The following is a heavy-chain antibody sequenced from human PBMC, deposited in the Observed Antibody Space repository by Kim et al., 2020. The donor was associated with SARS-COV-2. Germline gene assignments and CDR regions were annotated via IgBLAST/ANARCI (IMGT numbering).Heavy chain of an antibody. V-gene: IGHV1-18*01. CDR2: ISAYNGNT. CDR1: GYTFTSYG. Sequence: ASVKVSCKASGYTFTSYGISWVRQAPGQGLEWMGWISAYNGNTNYAQKLQGRVTMTTDTSTSTAYMELRSLRSDDTAVYYCARLYGESSSDYYYYGMDVWGQGTTVTVSS. CDR3: ARLYGESSSDYYYYGMDV. D-gene: IGHD6-6*01. J-gene: IGHJ6*02.